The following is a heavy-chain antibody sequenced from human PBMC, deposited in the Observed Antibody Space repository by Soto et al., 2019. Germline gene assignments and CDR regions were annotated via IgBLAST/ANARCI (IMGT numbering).Heavy chain of an antibody. CDR1: GYTFTSYG. J-gene: IGHJ4*02. V-gene: IGHV1-18*04. CDR2: ISAYNGNT. D-gene: IGHD2-15*01. Sequence: GASVKVSCKASGYTFTSYGISWVRQAPGQGLEWMGWISAYNGNTNYAQKLQGRVAMTTDTSTSTAYMELRSLRSDDTAVYYCARIDCSGGSCYPDYWGQGTLVTVSS. CDR3: ARIDCSGGSCYPDY.